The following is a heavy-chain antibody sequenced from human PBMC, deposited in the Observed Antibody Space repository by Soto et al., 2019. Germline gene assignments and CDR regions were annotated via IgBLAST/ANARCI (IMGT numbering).Heavy chain of an antibody. CDR3: ARGLDDY. J-gene: IGHJ4*02. V-gene: IGHV4-39*01. CDR1: GGSISSSSYY. Sequence: SETLSLTCPVSGGSISSSSYYWGWIRQPPGKGLEWIGTIYSSGSTYYNPSLKSRVTISVDTSQNQFSLKLSSVTAADTAVYYCARGLDDYWGQGTLVTVSS. CDR2: IYSSGST.